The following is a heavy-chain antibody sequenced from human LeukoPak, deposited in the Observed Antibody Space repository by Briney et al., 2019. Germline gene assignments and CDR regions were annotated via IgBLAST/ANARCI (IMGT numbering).Heavy chain of an antibody. D-gene: IGHD6-6*01. CDR2: IWYDGSNK. J-gene: IGHJ4*02. CDR1: GFTFSSYG. V-gene: IGHV3-33*06. CDR3: AKDSEYSSSPGDY. Sequence: GRSLRLSCAASGFTFSSYGMHWVRQAPGKGLEWVAVIWYDGSNKYYADSVKGRFTISRDNSKNTLYLQMNSLRAEGTAVYYCAKDSEYSSSPGDYWGQGTLVTVSS.